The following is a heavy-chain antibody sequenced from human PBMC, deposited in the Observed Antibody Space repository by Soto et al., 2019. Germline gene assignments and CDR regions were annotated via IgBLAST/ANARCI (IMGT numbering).Heavy chain of an antibody. D-gene: IGHD2-15*01. CDR1: GGSIRNVY. J-gene: IGHJ4*01. Sequence: EPLSLTCTVSGGSIRNVYWSWIRQAPGKGLEWIGFIFHSGNAKYNPSLKSRVTISVDTSKNQFSLSLDSVTAADTAVYFCARAHAPTLPFDSWGQGTLVTVSS. CDR3: ARAHAPTLPFDS. V-gene: IGHV4-59*01. CDR2: IFHSGNA.